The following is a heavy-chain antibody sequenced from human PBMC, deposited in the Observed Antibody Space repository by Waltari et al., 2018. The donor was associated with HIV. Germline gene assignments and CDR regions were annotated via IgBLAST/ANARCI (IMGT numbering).Heavy chain of an antibody. CDR3: AKLGNYNWLDP. CDR2: INTITGNP. V-gene: IGHV7-4-1*02. Sequence: QVQLVNSGSEWKKPGALVKVSCKASGSIFPKYAMNWVRQAPGQGLEWMGWINTITGNPTYAQGFTRRFVFSLDTSGSTAYLQISSLKPEDTAVYYCAKLGNYNWLDPWGQGTLVTVSS. D-gene: IGHD7-27*01. CDR1: GSIFPKYA. J-gene: IGHJ5*02.